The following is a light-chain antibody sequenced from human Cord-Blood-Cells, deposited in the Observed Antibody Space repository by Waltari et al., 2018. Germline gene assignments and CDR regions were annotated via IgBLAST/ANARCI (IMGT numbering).Light chain of an antibody. Sequence: QSALTQPASVSGSPGQSITISGTGTSSDVGGSTYVSWYHTHPGKAPKLMIYDVSKRPSGVSNRFSGSKSGNTASLTISGLQAEDEADYYCSSYTSSSTWVFGGGTKLTVL. CDR1: SSDVGGSTY. CDR2: DVS. V-gene: IGLV2-14*01. J-gene: IGLJ3*02. CDR3: SSYTSSSTWV.